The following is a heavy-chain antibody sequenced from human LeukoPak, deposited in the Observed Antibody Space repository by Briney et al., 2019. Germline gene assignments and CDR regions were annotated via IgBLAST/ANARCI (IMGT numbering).Heavy chain of an antibody. CDR2: ISGSGGST. V-gene: IGHV3-23*01. D-gene: IGHD6-13*01. J-gene: IGHJ4*02. CDR1: GFTVSSYE. Sequence: HPGGSLRLSCAASGFTVSSYEMNWVRQAPGEGLEWVSAISGSGGSTYYADSVKGRFTISRDNSKNTLYLQMNSLRAEDTAVYYCAKSQKVGIAEYHSPPGGYWGQGTLVTVSS. CDR3: AKSQKVGIAEYHSPPGGY.